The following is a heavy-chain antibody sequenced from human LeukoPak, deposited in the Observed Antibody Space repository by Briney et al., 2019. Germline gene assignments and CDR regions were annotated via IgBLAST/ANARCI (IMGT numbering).Heavy chain of an antibody. D-gene: IGHD3-10*01. CDR3: ATGPIVTMVRGVIITRTQYNWFDP. CDR2: FDPEDGET. J-gene: IGHJ5*02. Sequence: ASVNVSCKVSGYTLTELSMHWVRQAPGKGREWMGGFDPEDGETIYAQKFQGRVTMTEDTSTDTAYMELSSLRSEDTAVYYCATGPIVTMVRGVIITRTQYNWFDPWGQGTLVTVSS. V-gene: IGHV1-24*01. CDR1: GYTLTELS.